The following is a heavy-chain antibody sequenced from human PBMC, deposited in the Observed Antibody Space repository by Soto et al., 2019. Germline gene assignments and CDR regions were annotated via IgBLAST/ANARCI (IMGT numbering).Heavy chain of an antibody. J-gene: IGHJ3*01. CDR2: IYSSGTT. Sequence: PXETLSLTCTVSGGSMSSSIYYWAWIRQPPGKGLEWIGSIYSSGTTYYNPSLRSRVTISVDTSKNQFSLKLNPVTAADTAVHYCATPVSSGYQGLEVWGQGTMVTVSS. CDR1: GGSMSSSIYY. D-gene: IGHD3-22*01. CDR3: ATPVSSGYQGLEV. V-gene: IGHV4-39*01.